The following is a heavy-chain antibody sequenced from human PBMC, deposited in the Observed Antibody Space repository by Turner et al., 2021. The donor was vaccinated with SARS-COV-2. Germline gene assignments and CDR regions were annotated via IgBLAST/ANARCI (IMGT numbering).Heavy chain of an antibody. Sequence: HVQLVVSGGGLVQPGSSLRLTCAAAAFTFSSFDMHWVRQDPGKGLEWVAFMSFDGSNTHYTDSVKGRFTISRDSSKNTLYLQMASLRTEDTAVYYCAKEGAENYYFDCWGQGTLVTVSS. CDR1: AFTFSSFD. CDR3: AKEGAENYYFDC. D-gene: IGHD1-7*01. CDR2: MSFDGSNT. V-gene: IGHV3-30*18. J-gene: IGHJ4*02.